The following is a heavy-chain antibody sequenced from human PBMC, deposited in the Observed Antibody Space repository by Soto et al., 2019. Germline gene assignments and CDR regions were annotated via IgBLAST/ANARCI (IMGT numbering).Heavy chain of an antibody. J-gene: IGHJ3*02. CDR1: GFTFSTYS. V-gene: IGHV3-21*01. CDR2: ISSSSSYI. D-gene: IGHD4-17*01. CDR3: AIEGVLYDYGNYDRAFDI. Sequence: EVQLVESGGGLVKPGESLRLSCAASGFTFSTYSMNWVRQAPGKRLEWVSSISSSSSYIYYADSVKGRFTISRDNAKNSLYLQMNSLRAEDTAVYYCAIEGVLYDYGNYDRAFDIWGQGTMVTVSS.